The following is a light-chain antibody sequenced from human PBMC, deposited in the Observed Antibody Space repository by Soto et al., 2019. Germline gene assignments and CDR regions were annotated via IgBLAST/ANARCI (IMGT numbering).Light chain of an antibody. CDR2: GNS. Sequence: QSLLTQPPSVSGAPGQRVTISCTGSSSNIGAGYDVHWYQQLPGTAPKLLIHGNSNRPSGVPDRFSGSKSGTSASLAITGLQAEDEADYYCQSYDSSLSGVFGTGTKLTVL. J-gene: IGLJ1*01. CDR3: QSYDSSLSGV. CDR1: SSNIGAGYD. V-gene: IGLV1-40*01.